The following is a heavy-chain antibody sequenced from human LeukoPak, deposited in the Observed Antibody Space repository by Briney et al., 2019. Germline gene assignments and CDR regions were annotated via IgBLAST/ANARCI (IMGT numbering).Heavy chain of an antibody. D-gene: IGHD1-26*01. V-gene: IGHV3-7*01. CDR3: ARLIVGATDY. CDR1: GFTLSTFW. Sequence: GGSLRLSCAASGFTLSTFWLSWVRQAPGKGLEWVATIKQDGGEKYYVDSVKGRFTISRDNAENSLYLEMNTLGAEDTAVYYCARLIVGATDYWGQGTLVTVSP. CDR2: IKQDGGEK. J-gene: IGHJ4*02.